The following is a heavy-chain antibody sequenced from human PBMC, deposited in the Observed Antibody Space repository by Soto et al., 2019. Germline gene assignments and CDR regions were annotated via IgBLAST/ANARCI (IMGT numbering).Heavy chain of an antibody. CDR3: ARGRGGLFSNQLLNGFDI. Sequence: QVQLQESGPGLVKPSETLSLTCTVSGGSISSYYWSWIRQPPGKGLEWIGYIYYSGSTNYNPSLKSRVTISVDTSKNRFSLKLSSVTAADTAVYYCARGRGGLFSNQLLNGFDIWGQGTRVTVSS. CDR1: GGSISSYY. J-gene: IGHJ3*02. D-gene: IGHD2-2*01. CDR2: IYYSGST. V-gene: IGHV4-59*01.